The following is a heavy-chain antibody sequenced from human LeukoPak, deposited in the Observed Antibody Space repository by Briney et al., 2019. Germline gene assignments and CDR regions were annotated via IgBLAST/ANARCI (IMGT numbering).Heavy chain of an antibody. D-gene: IGHD2-21*02. CDR3: ARDLIGDPTVDY. CDR2: ISSSSSYI. J-gene: IGHJ4*02. Sequence: GGSLRLSCVASGFTFSSYWMNWVRQAPGKGLEWVSSISSSSSYIYYADSVKGRFTISRDNAKNSLYLQMNSLRAEDTAVYYCARDLIGDPTVDYWGQGTLVTVSS. V-gene: IGHV3-21*01. CDR1: GFTFSSYW.